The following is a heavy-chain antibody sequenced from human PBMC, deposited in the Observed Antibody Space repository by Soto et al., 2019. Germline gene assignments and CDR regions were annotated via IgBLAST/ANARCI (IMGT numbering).Heavy chain of an antibody. CDR3: ARGAXPDC. CDR2: ISHDGSSE. D-gene: IGHD6-6*01. J-gene: IGHJ4*02. CDR1: GFIFSNYV. V-gene: IGHV3-30*19. Sequence: AGGSLRLSCAVSGFIFSNYVMYWVRQAPGKGLEWAAVISHDGSSEYYADSVRGRFSISRDNSKNTLYLQMNSLRAEDTAVYYCARGAXPDCWGQGTPVTVSS.